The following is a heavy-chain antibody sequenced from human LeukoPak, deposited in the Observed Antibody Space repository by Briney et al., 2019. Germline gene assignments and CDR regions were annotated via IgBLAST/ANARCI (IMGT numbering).Heavy chain of an antibody. CDR2: IYYSGST. D-gene: IGHD6-6*01. J-gene: IGHJ6*03. CDR3: ARSPIYSSSSGIYYYYYMDV. V-gene: IGHV4-39*07. CDR1: GGSISSSSYY. Sequence: SETLSLTCTVSGGSISSSSYYWGWIRQPPGKGLEWIGSIYYSGSTYYNPSLKSRATISVDTSKNQFSLKLSSVTAADTAVYYCARSPIYSSSSGIYYYYYMDVWGKGTTVTVSS.